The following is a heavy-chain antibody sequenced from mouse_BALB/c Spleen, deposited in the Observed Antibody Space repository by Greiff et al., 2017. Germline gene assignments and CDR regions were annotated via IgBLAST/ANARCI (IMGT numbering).Heavy chain of an antibody. Sequence: VQLKESGPGLVAPSQSLSITCTVSGFSLTSYGVHWVRQPPGKGLEWLGVIWAGGSTNYNSALMSRLSISKDNSKRQVFLKMNSLQTDDTAMYYCARGRGYGNYVAWFAYWGQGTLVTVSA. D-gene: IGHD2-10*02. J-gene: IGHJ3*01. V-gene: IGHV2-9*02. CDR1: GFSLTSYG. CDR2: IWAGGST. CDR3: ARGRGYGNYVAWFAY.